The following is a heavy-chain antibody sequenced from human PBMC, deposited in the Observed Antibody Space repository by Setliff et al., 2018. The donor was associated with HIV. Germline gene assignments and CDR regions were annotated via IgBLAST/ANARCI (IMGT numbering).Heavy chain of an antibody. J-gene: IGHJ5*02. CDR2: ISASGDDT. CDR1: GFAYNNYA. Sequence: GGSLRLSCTGSGFAYNNYAMIWVRQTPGKGPEYVAFISASGDDTQYADSVKGRFTISSDNFKDTLYLDLNSLRSEDTAVYYCVRDDSNGPNSLDPWGQGTLVTVSS. V-gene: IGHV3-23*01. D-gene: IGHD2-8*01. CDR3: VRDDSNGPNSLDP.